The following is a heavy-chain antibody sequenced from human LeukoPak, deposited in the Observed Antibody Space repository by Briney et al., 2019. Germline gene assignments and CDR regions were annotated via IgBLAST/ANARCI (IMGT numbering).Heavy chain of an antibody. CDR1: GGPISGYY. V-gene: IGHV4-59*01. CDR3: ARCDLDGGFDS. J-gene: IGHJ5*01. CDR2: IANNGIT. Sequence: SSETLSLTCIVSGGPISGYYWSWIRLPPGKGLEWIGHIANNGITNYNPSLKSRVTISIDTSKNQFSLKLSPVTAADTAVYYCARCDLDGGFDSWGQGTLVTVSS. D-gene: IGHD2-21*02.